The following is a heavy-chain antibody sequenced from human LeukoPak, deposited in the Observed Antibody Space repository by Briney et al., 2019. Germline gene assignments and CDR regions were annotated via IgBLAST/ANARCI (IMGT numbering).Heavy chain of an antibody. Sequence: KPSETLSLTCTVSGGSISSYYWSWIRQPPGKGLEWIGYIYYSGSTNYNPSLKSRVTISVDTSKNQFSLKLSSVTAADTAVYYCARRNLRSGSPLDYWGQGTLVTVSS. CDR2: IYYSGST. J-gene: IGHJ4*02. CDR1: GGSISSYY. V-gene: IGHV4-59*08. CDR3: ARRNLRSGSPLDY. D-gene: IGHD3-10*01.